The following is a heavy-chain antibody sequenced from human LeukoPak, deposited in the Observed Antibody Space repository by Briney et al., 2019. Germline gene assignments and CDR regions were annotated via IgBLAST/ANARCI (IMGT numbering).Heavy chain of an antibody. Sequence: GGSLRLSCAASGFTFSSYSMNWVRQAPGKGLEWVSSISSSSSYIYYADSVKGRFTISRDNAKNSLYLQMNSLRAKDTAVYYCVVVVVPAAIKWFDPWGQGTLVTVSS. D-gene: IGHD2-2*01. CDR1: GFTFSSYS. V-gene: IGHV3-21*01. CDR3: VVVVVPAAIKWFDP. J-gene: IGHJ5*02. CDR2: ISSSSSYI.